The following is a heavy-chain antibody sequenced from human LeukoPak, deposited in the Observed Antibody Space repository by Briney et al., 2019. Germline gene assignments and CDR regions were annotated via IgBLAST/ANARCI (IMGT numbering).Heavy chain of an antibody. CDR3: ARVGGIYYDSSGYFLYFDY. CDR1: GYTFTSYY. J-gene: IGHJ4*02. D-gene: IGHD3-22*01. Sequence: ASVKVSCKASGYTFTSYYMHWVRQAPGQGLEWMGWINPNSGGTNYAQKFQGRVTMTRDTSISTAYMELSRLRSDDTAVYYCARVGGIYYDSSGYFLYFDYWGQGTLVTVSS. CDR2: INPNSGGT. V-gene: IGHV1-2*02.